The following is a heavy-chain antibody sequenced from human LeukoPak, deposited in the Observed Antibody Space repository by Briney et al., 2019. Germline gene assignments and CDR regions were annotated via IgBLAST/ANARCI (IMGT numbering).Heavy chain of an antibody. CDR1: GGSISSYY. CDR2: ISNSGST. CDR3: ARADNWNAFEY. D-gene: IGHD1-1*01. V-gene: IGHV4-59*12. Sequence: PSETLSLTCTVSGGSISSYYWSWIRQPPGKGLEWIGYISNSGSTSYNPSLKSRVTLSVDTSKNQFSLKLSSVTAADTAVYYCARADNWNAFEYWGQGTLVPVSS. J-gene: IGHJ4*02.